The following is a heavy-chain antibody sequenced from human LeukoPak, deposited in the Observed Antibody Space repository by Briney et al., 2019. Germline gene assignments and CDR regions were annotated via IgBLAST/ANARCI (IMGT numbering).Heavy chain of an antibody. D-gene: IGHD3-22*01. CDR2: ISSSGSTI. CDR3: ARRETYYYDSGGYSMDAFDI. V-gene: IGHV3-48*04. CDR1: GFTFRNHG. Sequence: GGTLRLSCAASGFTFRNHGMDWVRQAPGKGLEWVSYISSSGSTIYYADSVKGRFTISRDNAKNSLYLQMNSLRAEDTAVYYCARRETYYYDSGGYSMDAFDIWGQGTMVTVSS. J-gene: IGHJ3*02.